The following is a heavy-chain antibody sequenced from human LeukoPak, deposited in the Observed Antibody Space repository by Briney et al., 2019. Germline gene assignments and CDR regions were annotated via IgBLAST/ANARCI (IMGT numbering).Heavy chain of an antibody. Sequence: GASVKVSCKASGYTFTSYGISWVRQPPAQGLEWMGWISANNGNTNYAQKLQGRVTMTTDTSTSTAYMELRSLRSDDTAVYYCAREPSPPSNYYDSSGTGPYYFDYWGQGTLVTVSS. CDR1: GYTFTSYG. CDR3: AREPSPPSNYYDSSGTGPYYFDY. J-gene: IGHJ4*02. V-gene: IGHV1-18*01. CDR2: ISANNGNT. D-gene: IGHD3-22*01.